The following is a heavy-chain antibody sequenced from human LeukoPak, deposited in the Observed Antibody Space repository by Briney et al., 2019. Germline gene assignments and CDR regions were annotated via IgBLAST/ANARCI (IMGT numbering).Heavy chain of an antibody. Sequence: ASVKVSCKASGYTFTSYGISWVRQAPGQGLEWMGWISAYNGNTHYAQKLQGRFTMTTDTSTSTAYMELRSLRSDDTAVYYCASDRSNYYYDSSGYPNAFDYWGQGTLVTVSS. CDR1: GYTFTSYG. CDR3: ASDRSNYYYDSSGYPNAFDY. CDR2: ISAYNGNT. D-gene: IGHD3-22*01. V-gene: IGHV1-18*01. J-gene: IGHJ4*02.